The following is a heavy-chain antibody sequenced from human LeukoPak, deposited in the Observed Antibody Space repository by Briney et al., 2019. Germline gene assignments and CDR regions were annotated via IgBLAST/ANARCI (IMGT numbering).Heavy chain of an antibody. CDR2: MNPNSGNT. J-gene: IGHJ5*02. CDR1: GYTLTSYD. CDR3: ARGLAAAGTHWFDP. V-gene: IGHV1-8*03. Sequence: ASVKVSCKASGYTLTSYDINWVRQATGQGLEWMGWMNPNSGNTGYAQKFQGRVTITRNTSISTAYMELSSLRSEDTAVYYCARGLAAAGTHWFDPWGQGTLVTVSS. D-gene: IGHD6-13*01.